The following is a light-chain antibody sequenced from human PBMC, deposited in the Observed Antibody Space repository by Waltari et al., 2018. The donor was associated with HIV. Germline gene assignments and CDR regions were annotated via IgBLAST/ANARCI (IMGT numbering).Light chain of an antibody. V-gene: IGKV3-20*01. CDR1: QSISSSN. CDR2: GAS. J-gene: IGKJ1*01. CDR3: QQYGSSPPWT. Sequence: EIVLTQSPGTLSLSPGERATLSCRASQSISSSNLAWYQQKPGQAPRLLIYGASSRATGISDRFSGSGSGTDFTLNISRLEPEDFAVYFCQQYGSSPPWTFGQGTKVEIK.